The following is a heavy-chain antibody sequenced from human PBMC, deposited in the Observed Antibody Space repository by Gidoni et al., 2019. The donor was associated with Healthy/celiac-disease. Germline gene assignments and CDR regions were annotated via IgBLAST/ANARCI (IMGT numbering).Heavy chain of an antibody. CDR3: ASLGIQRPWGY. Sequence: QVQLVHSGAVVQKPASSVKVSCKASVGTFSSYTISCVRQAPGQGLEWMGRIISSLGIANYAQKVQGRVTITADKSTSTAYMERSSVRAEDTAVYYCASLGIQRPWGYWGQGTLVTVSS. D-gene: IGHD5-18*01. V-gene: IGHV1-69*02. CDR1: VGTFSSYT. J-gene: IGHJ4*02. CDR2: IISSLGIA.